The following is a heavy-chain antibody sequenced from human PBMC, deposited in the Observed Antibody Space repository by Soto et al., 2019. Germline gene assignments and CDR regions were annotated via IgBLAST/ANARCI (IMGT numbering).Heavy chain of an antibody. CDR3: ARDPDSSGNYFDY. CDR2: ISSSGSTI. Sequence: LRLSCAASAFTFSRKDMHWVRQAPGKGLEWVSYISSSGSTIYYADSVKGRFTISRDNAKNSLYLQMNSLRAEDTAVYYCARDPDSSGNYFDYWGQGTLVTVSS. D-gene: IGHD3-22*01. J-gene: IGHJ4*02. V-gene: IGHV3-48*03. CDR1: AFTFSRKD.